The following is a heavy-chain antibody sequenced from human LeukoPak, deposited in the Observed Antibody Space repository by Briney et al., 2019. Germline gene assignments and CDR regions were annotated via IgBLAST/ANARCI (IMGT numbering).Heavy chain of an antibody. J-gene: IGHJ3*02. Sequence: KPGGSLRLSCAASGFTFSSYSMNCVRQAPGKGLEWVSSISSSSSYIYYADSVKGRFTISRDNAKNSLYLQMNSLRAEDTAVYYCARALPSPLYSGSYADAFDIWGQGTMVTVSS. D-gene: IGHD1-26*01. CDR2: ISSSSSYI. V-gene: IGHV3-21*01. CDR1: GFTFSSYS. CDR3: ARALPSPLYSGSYADAFDI.